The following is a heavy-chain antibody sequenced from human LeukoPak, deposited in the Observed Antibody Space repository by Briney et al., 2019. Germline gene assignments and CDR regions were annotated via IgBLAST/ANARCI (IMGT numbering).Heavy chain of an antibody. CDR3: ARRADYCSSTTCPIDY. CDR2: IYPGDSDT. V-gene: IGHV5-51*01. D-gene: IGHD2-2*01. CDR1: GYRFTSNW. Sequence: GESLKIFCKGSGYRFTSNWIGWVRQMPGKGLEWMGIIYPGDSDTRYSPSFQGQVTISADKSISTAYLQWSSLKASDTAMYYCARRADYCSSTTCPIDYWGQGTLVTVSS. J-gene: IGHJ4*02.